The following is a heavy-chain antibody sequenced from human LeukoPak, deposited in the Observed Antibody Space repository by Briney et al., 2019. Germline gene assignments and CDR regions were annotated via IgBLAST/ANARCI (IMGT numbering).Heavy chain of an antibody. D-gene: IGHD6-13*01. CDR2: ISGSGGST. Sequence: PGGSLRLSCAASGFTFSSYAMTWVRQAPGKGLDWVSAISGSGGSTYYADSVKGRFTISRDNSKNTLYLQMNSLRAEDTAVYYCAREKTYSSSWKHDAFDIWGQGTMVTVSS. V-gene: IGHV3-23*01. CDR3: AREKTYSSSWKHDAFDI. CDR1: GFTFSSYA. J-gene: IGHJ3*02.